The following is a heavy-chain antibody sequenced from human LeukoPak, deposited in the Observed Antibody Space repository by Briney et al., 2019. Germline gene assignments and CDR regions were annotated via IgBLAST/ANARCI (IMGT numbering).Heavy chain of an antibody. CDR1: GFSFSDYA. V-gene: IGHV3-30*04. CDR2: ISYSGQQK. D-gene: IGHD3-3*01. J-gene: IGHJ4*02. CDR3: ARVFLERLTSGYFDN. Sequence: PGRSLRVSCAASGFSFSDYAMHWARQGPGKGVECVAVISYSGQQKYYGDSVKGRFTVSGDNPKNTLYLQMNNLRDDDTAVYYCARVFLERLTSGYFDNWGQGTLVTVSP.